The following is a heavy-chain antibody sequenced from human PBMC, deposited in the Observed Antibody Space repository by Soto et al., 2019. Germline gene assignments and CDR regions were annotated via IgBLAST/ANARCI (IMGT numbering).Heavy chain of an antibody. Sequence: EVYLAQSGAEGKKPGESLKISCKGSGYNFNRYWIGWVRQMPGKGLEWMGVIYPGDSDTRYSPSLQGQVTISADKSSRAAYLQWNSLQASDTATYYCARSLVNGTYEAFDIWGQGTMVTVSS. D-gene: IGHD6-13*01. CDR3: ARSLVNGTYEAFDI. V-gene: IGHV5-51*03. CDR1: GYNFNRYW. J-gene: IGHJ3*02. CDR2: IYPGDSDT.